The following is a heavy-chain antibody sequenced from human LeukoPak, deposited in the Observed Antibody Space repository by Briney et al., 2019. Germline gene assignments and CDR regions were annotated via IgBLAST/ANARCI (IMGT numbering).Heavy chain of an antibody. D-gene: IGHD2-21*02. J-gene: IGHJ4*02. CDR1: GFAFPNYW. Sequence: GGSLRLSCAASGFAFPNYWMVWVRQAPGKGLEWVASIGKDGSEKSYVDSVKGRFTISRDNARNSLFLQMSSLRVEDTAVYYCATDRDNSDWQKRFDSWGQGTLVTVSS. CDR3: ATDRDNSDWQKRFDS. V-gene: IGHV3-7*01. CDR2: IGKDGSEK.